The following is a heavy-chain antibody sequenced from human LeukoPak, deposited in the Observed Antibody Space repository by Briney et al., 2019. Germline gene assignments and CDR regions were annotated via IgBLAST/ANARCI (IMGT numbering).Heavy chain of an antibody. CDR3: ARSLRFLEWLLDY. D-gene: IGHD3-3*01. Sequence: GGSLRLSCAASGFTFSSYSMNWVRQAPGKGLEWVSSISSSSSYIYYADSVKGRFTISRDNAKNSLYLQMNSLRAEDTAVYYCARSLRFLEWLLDYWGQETLVTVSS. J-gene: IGHJ4*02. V-gene: IGHV3-21*01. CDR2: ISSSSSYI. CDR1: GFTFSSYS.